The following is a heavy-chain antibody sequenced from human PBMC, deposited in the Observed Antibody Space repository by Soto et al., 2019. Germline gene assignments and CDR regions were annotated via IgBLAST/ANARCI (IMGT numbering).Heavy chain of an antibody. D-gene: IGHD7-27*01. J-gene: IGHJ3*01. V-gene: IGHV3-23*01. CDR3: VRRAITATTNWGVFGV. Sequence: EVQLLESGGGLVQPGGSLRLSCAASGFTFSSFVMNWVRQAPGKGLEWVSTVSPGGDVSHYTDSVKGRFTISRDISRRKLHLQTDSLSAEDAAVYFCVRRAITATTNWGVFGVWGQGTVVSVSS. CDR1: GFTFSSFV. CDR2: VSPGGDVS.